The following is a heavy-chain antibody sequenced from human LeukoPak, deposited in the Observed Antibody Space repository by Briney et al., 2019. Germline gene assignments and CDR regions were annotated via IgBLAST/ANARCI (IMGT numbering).Heavy chain of an antibody. CDR1: GFTFSTYA. D-gene: IGHD3-10*01. Sequence: GRSLRLSCAASGFTFSTYAIHWVRQAPGKGLEWVAVIWFDGSEQYYADSVKGRFIISRDNSKSTSNLQLNSLRAEDTAVYYCAKGSLWFGELNYWGQGTLVTVSS. CDR3: AKGSLWFGELNY. V-gene: IGHV3-33*06. CDR2: IWFDGSEQ. J-gene: IGHJ4*02.